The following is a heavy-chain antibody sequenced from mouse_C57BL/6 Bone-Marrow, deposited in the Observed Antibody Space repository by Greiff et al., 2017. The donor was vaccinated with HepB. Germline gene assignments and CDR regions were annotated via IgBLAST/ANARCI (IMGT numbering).Heavy chain of an antibody. CDR2: IYPGDGDT. CDR3: ARVYYGSSMGFAY. CDR1: GYAFSSSW. J-gene: IGHJ3*01. D-gene: IGHD1-1*01. V-gene: IGHV1-82*01. Sequence: QVQLQQSGPELVKPGASVKISCKASGYAFSSSWMNWVKQRPGKGLEWIGRIYPGDGDTNYNGKFKGKATLTADKSSSTAYMQLSSLTSEDSAVYFCARVYYGSSMGFAYWGQGTLVTVSA.